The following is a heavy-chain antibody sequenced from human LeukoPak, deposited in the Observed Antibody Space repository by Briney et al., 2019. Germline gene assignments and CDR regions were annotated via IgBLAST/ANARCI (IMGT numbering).Heavy chain of an antibody. CDR1: GFTFSSYA. J-gene: IGHJ4*02. Sequence: PGGSLRLSCAASGFTFSSYAMSWVRQAPGKGLEWVSAISGSGGSTYYADSVKGRFTISRDNSKNTLYLQMNSLRAEDTAVYYCAKDVNSGYDQHSSFDYWGQGTLVTVSS. CDR3: AKDVNSGYDQHSSFDY. D-gene: IGHD5-12*01. V-gene: IGHV3-23*01. CDR2: ISGSGGST.